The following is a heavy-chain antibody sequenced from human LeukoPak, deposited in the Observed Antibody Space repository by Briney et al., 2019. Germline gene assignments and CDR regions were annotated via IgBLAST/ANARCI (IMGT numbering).Heavy chain of an antibody. CDR3: ARLGQWLVDWYFDV. J-gene: IGHJ2*01. CDR2: ISSSGSTI. Sequence: GGSLRLSCAASGFTFSSYEMNWVRQAPGKGLEWVSYISSSGSTIYYADSVKGRFTISRDNAKNSLYLQMNSLRAEDTAVYHCARLGQWLVDWYFDVWGRGTLVTVSS. D-gene: IGHD6-19*01. CDR1: GFTFSSYE. V-gene: IGHV3-48*03.